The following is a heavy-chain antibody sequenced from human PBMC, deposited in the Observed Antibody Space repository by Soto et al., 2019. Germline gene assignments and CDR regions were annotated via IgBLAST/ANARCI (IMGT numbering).Heavy chain of an antibody. CDR3: ARLGGYCSSTSCYGYYGMDV. Sequence: SETLSLTCTVSGASISSGGYYWGWIRQHPGKGLEWIGYIYYSGSTYYNPSLESRVTISVDTSKNQFSLKLSSVTVADTAVYYCARLGGYCSSTSCYGYYGMDVWGQGTTVTVSS. CDR2: IYYSGST. CDR1: GASISSGGYY. D-gene: IGHD2-2*01. V-gene: IGHV4-31*03. J-gene: IGHJ6*02.